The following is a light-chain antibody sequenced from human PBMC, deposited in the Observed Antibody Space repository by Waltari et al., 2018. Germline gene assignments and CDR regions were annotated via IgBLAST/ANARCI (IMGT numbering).Light chain of an antibody. Sequence: EIVLTQSPATLSLSPGERATLSCRASQSVSTYLAWYQQKLGQAPRLLVYDTSNRATGIPARFSGSGSGTDFTLTISSLEPEDFAVYYCQQRSNWPSLTFGQGTQVEIK. CDR1: QSVSTY. CDR3: QQRSNWPSLT. V-gene: IGKV3-11*01. CDR2: DTS. J-gene: IGKJ1*01.